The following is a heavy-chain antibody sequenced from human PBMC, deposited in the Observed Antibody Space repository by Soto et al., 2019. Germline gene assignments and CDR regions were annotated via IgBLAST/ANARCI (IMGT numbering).Heavy chain of an antibody. Sequence: SVKVSCKASGFTFTNSAVQWVRQARGQRLEWIGWIVVGSGNTNYAQKFQERVTITRDMSTTTAYMELSSLRSEDTAVYYCATDKGDSYGYGNYWGQGTLVTVSS. J-gene: IGHJ4*02. V-gene: IGHV1-58*01. CDR2: IVVGSGNT. D-gene: IGHD5-18*01. CDR3: ATDKGDSYGYGNY. CDR1: GFTFTNSA.